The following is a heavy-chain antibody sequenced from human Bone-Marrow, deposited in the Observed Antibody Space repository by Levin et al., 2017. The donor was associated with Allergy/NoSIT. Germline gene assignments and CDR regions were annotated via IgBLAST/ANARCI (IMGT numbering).Heavy chain of an antibody. CDR3: AKDLGIAVAGTRGPFDY. Sequence: LSLTCAASGFTFDDYAMHWVRQAPGKGLEWVSGISWNSGSIGYADSVKGRFTISRDNAKNSLYLQMNSLRAEDTALYYCAKDLGIAVAGTRGPFDYWGQGTLVTVSS. CDR1: GFTFDDYA. V-gene: IGHV3-9*01. J-gene: IGHJ4*02. D-gene: IGHD6-19*01. CDR2: ISWNSGSI.